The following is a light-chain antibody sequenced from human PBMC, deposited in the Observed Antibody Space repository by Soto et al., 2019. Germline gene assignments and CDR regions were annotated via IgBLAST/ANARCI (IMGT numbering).Light chain of an antibody. CDR2: DVS. CDR3: RSYVVSHTYV. CDR1: SSDGGGYNY. J-gene: IGLJ1*01. Sequence: QSAXTQPPSASGSPGQSVTISCTGTSSDGGGYNYVSWYQQHPGKAPKLMIYDVSKRPSGVPDRFSGFKSGNPAFLTVSGIQGEDEDDSHCRSYVVSHTYVFGTGTQV. V-gene: IGLV2-8*01.